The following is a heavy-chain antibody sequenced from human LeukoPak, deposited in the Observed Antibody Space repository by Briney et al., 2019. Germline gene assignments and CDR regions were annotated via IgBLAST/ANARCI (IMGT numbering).Heavy chain of an antibody. V-gene: IGHV5-51*01. CDR1: GYSFITYW. CDR2: IYPGDSAT. CDR3: ARRSAMVDYYYMDV. J-gene: IGHJ6*03. D-gene: IGHD5-18*01. Sequence: GKSPKISCKGSGYSFITYWIGWVRQMPGKGLEWMGIIYPGDSATRYSPSFQGQVTISADKSISTAYLQWSSLQASDIAMYYCARRSAMVDYYYMDVWGKGTTVTVSS.